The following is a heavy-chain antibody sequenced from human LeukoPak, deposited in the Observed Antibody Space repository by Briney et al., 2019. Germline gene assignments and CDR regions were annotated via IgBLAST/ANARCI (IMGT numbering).Heavy chain of an antibody. Sequence: PSETLSLTCAVSDYSISSGYYWGWIRQPPGKGLEWIGSIYHSGSTYYNPSLKSRVTISVDTSKNQFSLKLSSVTAADTAVYYCARFSGSYPFDYWGQGTLVTVSS. D-gene: IGHD1-26*01. CDR3: ARFSGSYPFDY. J-gene: IGHJ4*02. CDR1: DYSISSGYY. V-gene: IGHV4-38-2*01. CDR2: IYHSGST.